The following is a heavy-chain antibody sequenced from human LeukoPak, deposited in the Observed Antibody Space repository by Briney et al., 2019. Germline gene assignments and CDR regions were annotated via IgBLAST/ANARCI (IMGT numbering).Heavy chain of an antibody. J-gene: IGHJ5*02. CDR2: INSDGGTP. V-gene: IGHV3-74*01. CDR1: GFTFRSCW. Sequence: GGSLSLSCAASGFTFRSCWMHWVRQAPGKGLLWVARINSDGGTPSYAASVKGRFTYYRANAKNTLSLQMNRLRAEDTAVYYCASDQYCGGDCYSHNWFDPCGQGTLVTVSS. D-gene: IGHD2-21*02. CDR3: ASDQYCGGDCYSHNWFDP.